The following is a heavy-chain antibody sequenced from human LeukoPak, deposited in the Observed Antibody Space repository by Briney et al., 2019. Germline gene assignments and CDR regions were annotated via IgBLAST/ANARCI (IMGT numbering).Heavy chain of an antibody. D-gene: IGHD3-10*01. J-gene: IGHJ5*02. Sequence: SQTLSLTCAISGDSVSSNSAIWNWIRQSPSRGLEWLGRTYYRSKWYIDYGASVKSRITINADTSKNQFSLQLNSVTPEDTAVYYCARGYYASGSHPWGQGTLVTVSS. CDR1: GDSVSSNSAI. V-gene: IGHV6-1*01. CDR3: ARGYYASGSHP. CDR2: TYYRSKWYI.